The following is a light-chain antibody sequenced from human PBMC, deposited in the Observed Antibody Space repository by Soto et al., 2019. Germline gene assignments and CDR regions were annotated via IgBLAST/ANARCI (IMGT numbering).Light chain of an antibody. CDR2: KAS. J-gene: IGKJ1*01. V-gene: IGKV1-5*03. CDR3: QQYNNYGSWT. CDR1: QSISAW. Sequence: DIQMTQSPSTLSASVGDTVTITCRASQSISAWLAWYQQKPGKAPKLLIYKASSLESGGPSRFSGSGSGTEFSLTIISLQPDDFATYYCQQYNNYGSWTFGQGTKVEIK.